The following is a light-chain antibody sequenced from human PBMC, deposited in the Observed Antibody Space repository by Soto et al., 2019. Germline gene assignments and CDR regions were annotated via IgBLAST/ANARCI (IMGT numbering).Light chain of an antibody. CDR3: QQFNSYLLT. Sequence: AIQLTQSPSSLSASVGDRVTITCRASQGISSALAWYQQQPGKAPSLLIYDASTLESGVPSRFSGSGSWTDFTLTISSLQPEDFTTYYCQQFNSYLLTFGGGTKVEIK. V-gene: IGKV1-13*02. CDR1: QGISSA. J-gene: IGKJ4*01. CDR2: DAS.